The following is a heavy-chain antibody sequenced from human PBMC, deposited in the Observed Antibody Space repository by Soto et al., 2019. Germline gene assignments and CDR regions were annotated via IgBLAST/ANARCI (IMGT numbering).Heavy chain of an antibody. Sequence: GGSLRLSCAASGFTFSGYWMHWVRQVPGKGLVWVSYIGPYGNSIYYADSVKGRFTISRDDAKKSLYLHMNSLRVEDTALYYCARDDYTYGVYWGQGSLVTVSS. D-gene: IGHD3-3*01. J-gene: IGHJ4*02. CDR1: GFTFSGYW. V-gene: IGHV3-11*01. CDR3: ARDDYTYGVY. CDR2: IGPYGNSI.